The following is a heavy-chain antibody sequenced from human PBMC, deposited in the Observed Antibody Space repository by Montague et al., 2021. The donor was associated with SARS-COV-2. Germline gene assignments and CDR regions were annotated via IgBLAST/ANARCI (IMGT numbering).Heavy chain of an antibody. J-gene: IGHJ4*02. V-gene: IGHV2-5*01. CDR1: GFSLDSRGVG. CDR2: IYWNDDK. CDR3: AHKNSGWPIEFAN. Sequence: VKPTQTLTLTRTFSGFSLDSRGVGVGWIRQPPGKALECLALIYWNDDKRYSPSLKTRLTVTKDTSKNQVVLTMTDMDPVDTATYFCAHKNSGWPIEFANWGRGALVTVSS. D-gene: IGHD6-19*01.